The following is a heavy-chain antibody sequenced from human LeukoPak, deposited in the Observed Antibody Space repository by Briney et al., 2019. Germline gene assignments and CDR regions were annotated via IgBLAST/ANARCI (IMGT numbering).Heavy chain of an antibody. J-gene: IGHJ6*03. CDR2: INPNSGGT. V-gene: IGHV1-2*02. CDR3: ASGGGGSYGDAYYYYYYMDV. D-gene: IGHD4-17*01. CDR1: GYTFTGYY. Sequence: ASVKVSCKASGYTFTGYYMHWVRQAPGQGLEWMGWINPNSGGTNYAQKFQGRVTMTRDTSISTAYMELSRLRSDDTAVYYCASGGGGSYGDAYYYYYYMDVWGKGTTVTVSS.